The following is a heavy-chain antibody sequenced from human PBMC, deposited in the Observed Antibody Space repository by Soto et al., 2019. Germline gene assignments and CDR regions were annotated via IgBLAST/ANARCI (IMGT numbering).Heavy chain of an antibody. CDR2: SYYSGST. V-gene: IGHV4-31*03. Sequence: QVQLQESGPGLVKPSQTLSLTCTVSGGSISSGGYYWSRIRQHPGKGLEWIGYSYYSGSTYTNPSRKSRVTIAVDTSKNLFSLMLSCVTAADTAVYYCASSVVPWCQGTLVTVSS. J-gene: IGHJ5*02. D-gene: IGHD2-21*01. CDR1: GGSISSGGYY. CDR3: ASSVVP.